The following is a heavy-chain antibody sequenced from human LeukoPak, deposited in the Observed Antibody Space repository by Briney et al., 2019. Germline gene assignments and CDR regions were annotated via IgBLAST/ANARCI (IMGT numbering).Heavy chain of an antibody. J-gene: IGHJ5*02. D-gene: IGHD3-3*01. CDR2: IKQDGSEK. CDR3: ARGLITIPNWFDP. CDR1: GFTFSSYW. V-gene: IGHV3-7*01. Sequence: GGSLRLSCAASGFTFSSYWMSWVRQAPGKGLEWVANIKQDGSEKYYVDSVKGRFTISRDNAKNSLYIQMNSLRTEDTAIYYCARGLITIPNWFDPWGQGTLVTVSS.